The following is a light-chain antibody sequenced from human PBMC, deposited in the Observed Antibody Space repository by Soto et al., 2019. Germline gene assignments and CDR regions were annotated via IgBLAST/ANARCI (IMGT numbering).Light chain of an antibody. J-gene: IGLJ1*01. CDR1: NSDVGGYNY. V-gene: IGLV2-14*01. CDR2: EVS. Sequence: QSALTQPASVSASPGQSITISGTGTNSDVGGYNYVSWYQQHPGKAPELMIYEVSHRPSGVSNRFSGSKSDNTASLTISGLQAEDEADYYCSSYTSISTLYVFGTGTKVTVL. CDR3: SSYTSISTLYV.